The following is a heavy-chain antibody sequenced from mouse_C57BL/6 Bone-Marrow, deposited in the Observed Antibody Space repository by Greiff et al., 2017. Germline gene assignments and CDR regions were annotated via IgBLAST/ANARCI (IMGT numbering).Heavy chain of an antibody. CDR1: EYEFPSHD. CDR3: ARQDGYYNYYAMDY. CDR2: INSDGGST. V-gene: IGHV5-2*01. J-gene: IGHJ4*01. Sequence: EVQLHQSGGGLVQPGESLKLSCESNEYEFPSHDMSWVRKTPEKRLELVAAINSDGGSTYYPDTMERRFIITRDNTKKTLYLQMSSLRSEDTALYYCARQDGYYNYYAMDYWGQGTAVTVSS. D-gene: IGHD2-3*01.